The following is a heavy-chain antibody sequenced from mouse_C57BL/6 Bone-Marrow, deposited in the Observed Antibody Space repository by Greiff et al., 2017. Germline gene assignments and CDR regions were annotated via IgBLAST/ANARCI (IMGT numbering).Heavy chain of an antibody. D-gene: IGHD2-12*01. CDR3: AREVTTRGFAY. Sequence: QVQLQQSGAELVKPGASVKISCKASGYAFSSYWLNWVKQRPGKGLEWIGQIYPGDGDTNYNGKFKGKATLTADKSSSPAYLQLSSLTSEDSAVYFCAREVTTRGFAYWGQGTLVTVSA. J-gene: IGHJ3*01. CDR1: GYAFSSYW. CDR2: IYPGDGDT. V-gene: IGHV1-80*01.